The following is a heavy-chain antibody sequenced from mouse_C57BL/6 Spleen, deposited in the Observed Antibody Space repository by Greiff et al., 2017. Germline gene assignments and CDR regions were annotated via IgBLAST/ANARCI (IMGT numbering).Heavy chain of an antibody. V-gene: IGHV1-80*01. J-gene: IGHJ2*01. CDR3: ARSYGNYVELDC. D-gene: IGHD2-1*01. CDR2: IYPGDGDT. CDR1: GYAFSSYW. Sequence: VQLQEPGAELVKPGASVKISCKASGYAFSSYWMNWVKQRPGKGLEWIGQIYPGDGDTNYNGKFKGKATLTADKSSSTAYMQLSSLASEDSAVYFCARSYGNYVELDCWGQGTTLTVSS.